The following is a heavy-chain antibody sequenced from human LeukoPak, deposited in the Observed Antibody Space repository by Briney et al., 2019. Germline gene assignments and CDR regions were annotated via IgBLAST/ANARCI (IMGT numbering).Heavy chain of an antibody. V-gene: IGHV4-31*03. CDR3: ARTVARTWVDY. Sequence: PSQTLSLTCTVSGDSISSGGYYWSWIRQHPGKGLEWIGYIYHSGSTYYNPSLKSRLSISVDTYKNQFSLKLNSVTAADTAVYYCARTVARTWVDYWGQGTLVTVFS. J-gene: IGHJ4*02. CDR1: GDSISSGGYY. D-gene: IGHD6-19*01. CDR2: IYHSGST.